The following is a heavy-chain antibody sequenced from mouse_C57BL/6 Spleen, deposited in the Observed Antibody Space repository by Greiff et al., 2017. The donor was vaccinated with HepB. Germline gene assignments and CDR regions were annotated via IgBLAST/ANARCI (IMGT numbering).Heavy chain of an antibody. CDR1: GYTFTSYW. V-gene: IGHV1-64*01. CDR2: IHPNSGST. J-gene: IGHJ4*01. D-gene: IGHD2-1*01. CDR3: APRRNYGDYYAMDY. Sequence: QVHVKQPGAELVKPGASVKLSCKASGYTFTSYWMHWVKQRPGQGLEWIGMIHPNSGSTNYNEKFKSKATLTVDKSSSTAYMQLSSLTSEDSAVYYCAPRRNYGDYYAMDYWGQGTSVTVSS.